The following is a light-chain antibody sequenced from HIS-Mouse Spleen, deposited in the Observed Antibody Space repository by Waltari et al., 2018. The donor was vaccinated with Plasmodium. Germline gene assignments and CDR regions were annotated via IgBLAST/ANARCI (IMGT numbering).Light chain of an antibody. Sequence: QSALTQPASVSGSPGQSITISCTGTSSDVGGYNYVSWYQQHPGKAPKLMIYEVSNRASGVSNRFSGAKSGNTSSLTISGLQAEDDADYYCSSYTSSSILYVFGTGTKVTVL. CDR2: EVS. J-gene: IGLJ1*01. CDR1: SSDVGGYNY. CDR3: SSYTSSSILYV. V-gene: IGLV2-14*01.